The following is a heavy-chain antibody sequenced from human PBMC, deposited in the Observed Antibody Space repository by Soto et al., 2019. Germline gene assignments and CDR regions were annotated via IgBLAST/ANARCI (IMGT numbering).Heavy chain of an antibody. Sequence: EVHLMESGGGLVQPGGSLSLSCAASGFTFSSYWMHWVRQAPGKGLVWVSRINSDGSNTNYADSVKGRFTISRDNAKNTLYLQMSSLRADDTAVYYCPRVCTGGSCYQFDSWGQGTLVTVSS. V-gene: IGHV3-74*01. D-gene: IGHD2-15*01. CDR2: INSDGSNT. CDR3: PRVCTGGSCYQFDS. CDR1: GFTFSSYW. J-gene: IGHJ4*01.